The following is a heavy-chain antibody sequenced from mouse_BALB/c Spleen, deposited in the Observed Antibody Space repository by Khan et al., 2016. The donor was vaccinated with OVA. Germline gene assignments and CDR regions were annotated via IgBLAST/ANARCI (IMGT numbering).Heavy chain of an antibody. D-gene: IGHD1-2*01. CDR2: INPGSGGT. CDR3: SSPGYGFGAY. Sequence: QVQLQQSGAELVRPGTSVKVSCKASGYAFSNYLIEWLKQRPGQGLEWIGVINPGSGGTKYNEKFKDKATLTADTSSSTAYMQLSSLTSDDSAVYFCSSPGYGFGAYWGPGTLVTVSA. V-gene: IGHV1-54*01. CDR1: GYAFSNYL. J-gene: IGHJ3*01.